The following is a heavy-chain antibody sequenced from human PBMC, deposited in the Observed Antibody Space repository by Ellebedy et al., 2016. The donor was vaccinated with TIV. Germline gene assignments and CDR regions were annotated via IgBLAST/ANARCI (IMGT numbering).Heavy chain of an antibody. V-gene: IGHV3-48*02. CDR3: ARGQRWPPSGYFDY. Sequence: PGGSLRLSCVASGFSFTTYSMNWVRQAPGKGLEWVSYITSSSGSIYYADSVKGRFTISRDNAKNSLYLQMNSLRDEDTAVYYCARGQRWPPSGYFDYWGRGNLVTVSS. CDR2: ITSSSGSI. J-gene: IGHJ4*02. CDR1: GFSFTTYS. D-gene: IGHD5-24*01.